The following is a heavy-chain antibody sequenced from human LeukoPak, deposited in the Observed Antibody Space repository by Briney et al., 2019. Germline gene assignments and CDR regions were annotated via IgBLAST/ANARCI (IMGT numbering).Heavy chain of an antibody. V-gene: IGHV4-34*01. J-gene: IGHJ5*02. Sequence: SETLSLTCAVYGGSFSGYHWSWIRQPPGKGLEWIGEINHSGSTNYNPSLKSRVTISVDTSKNQFSLKLSSVTAADTAVYYCARLGGTWVMSKRINWFDPWGQGTLVTVSS. CDR2: INHSGST. CDR1: GGSFSGYH. CDR3: ARLGGTWVMSKRINWFDP. D-gene: IGHD1-26*01.